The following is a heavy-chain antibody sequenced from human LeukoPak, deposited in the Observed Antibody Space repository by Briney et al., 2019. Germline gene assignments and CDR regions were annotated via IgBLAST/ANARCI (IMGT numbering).Heavy chain of an antibody. CDR3: ARVHASSGWYGQYYYYYYMDV. Sequence: SETLSLTCTVSGGSISSSSYYWGWHRQPPGKGLEWIGSNYYSRSTYYNPSLKSRVTISVDTSKNQFSLKLSSVAAADTAVYYCARVHASSGWYGQYYYYYYMDVWGKGTTVTISS. J-gene: IGHJ6*03. V-gene: IGHV4-39*07. CDR2: NYYSRST. D-gene: IGHD6-19*01. CDR1: GGSISSSSYY.